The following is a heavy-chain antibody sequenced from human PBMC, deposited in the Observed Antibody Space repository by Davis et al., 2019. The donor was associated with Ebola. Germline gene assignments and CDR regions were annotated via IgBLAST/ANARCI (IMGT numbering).Heavy chain of an antibody. V-gene: IGHV3-7*01. J-gene: IGHJ4*02. CDR1: GFTFSKHW. Sequence: PGGSLRLSCAASGFTFSKHWMAWVRQAPGEGLEWVANISPDGTGKYYVDSVRGRFTISRDNAKTSLYLQMNSLRAEDTAVYYCAGDQGDSWGQGTMVTVSS. CDR2: ISPDGTGK. CDR3: AGDQGDS.